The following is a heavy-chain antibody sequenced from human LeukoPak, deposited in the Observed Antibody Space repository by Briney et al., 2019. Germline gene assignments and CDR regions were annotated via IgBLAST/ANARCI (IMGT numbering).Heavy chain of an antibody. CDR2: IHHSGKT. CDR3: ARAPDTAIPYYYMDV. V-gene: IGHV4-34*01. D-gene: IGHD5-18*01. Sequence: SETLSLTCAVYGESFSGYYWSWIRQSPEKGLEWIGEIHHSGKTNYNPSLKSRVNISLDKSKNHFSLRVNSVVAADTAIYYCARAPDTAIPYYYMDVWGKGTTVTVSS. J-gene: IGHJ6*03. CDR1: GESFSGYY.